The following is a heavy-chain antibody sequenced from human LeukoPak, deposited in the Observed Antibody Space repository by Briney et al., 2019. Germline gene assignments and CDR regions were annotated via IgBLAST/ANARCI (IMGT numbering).Heavy chain of an antibody. V-gene: IGHV3-21*01. Sequence: PGGSLRLSCAASGFTFSTYTMYWVRHPPGKRLEWVSIIGNNGGGIHYADSVKGRFTISRDNAKNSLYLQMNNLRAEDTAVYYCARYCGGDCYGMDVWGQGTTVTVSS. CDR1: GFTFSTYT. CDR2: IGNNGGGI. J-gene: IGHJ6*02. D-gene: IGHD2-21*01. CDR3: ARYCGGDCYGMDV.